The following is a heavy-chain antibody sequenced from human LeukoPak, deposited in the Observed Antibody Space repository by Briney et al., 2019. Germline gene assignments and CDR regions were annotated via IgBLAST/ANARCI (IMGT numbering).Heavy chain of an antibody. J-gene: IGHJ4*02. CDR3: ATGSGYDRPNLDY. CDR2: IIPIFGTA. Sequence: SVKVSCKASGGTFSSYAISWVRQAPGQGLEWMGGIIPIFGTANYAQKFQGRVTITTDESTSTAYMELRSLRSDDTAVYYCATGSGYDRPNLDYWGQGTLVTVSS. V-gene: IGHV1-69*05. CDR1: GGTFSSYA. D-gene: IGHD5-12*01.